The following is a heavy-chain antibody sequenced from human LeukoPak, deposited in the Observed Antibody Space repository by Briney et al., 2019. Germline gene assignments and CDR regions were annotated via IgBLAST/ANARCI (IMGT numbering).Heavy chain of an antibody. Sequence: QPGGSLRLSCAASGFTFSSYGMHWVRQAPGKGLEWVAFIRYDGSNKYYADSVKGRFTISRDNSKNTLYLQMNSLRAEDTAVYYCVKDRKSGSKKVYYFDYWGQGTLVTVSS. CDR3: VKDRKSGSKKVYYFDY. J-gene: IGHJ4*02. V-gene: IGHV3-30*02. CDR2: IRYDGSNK. D-gene: IGHD1-26*01. CDR1: GFTFSSYG.